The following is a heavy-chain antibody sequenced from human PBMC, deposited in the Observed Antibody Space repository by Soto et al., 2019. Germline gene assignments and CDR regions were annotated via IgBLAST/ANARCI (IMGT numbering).Heavy chain of an antibody. D-gene: IGHD2-2*01. CDR1: GYSFTSYW. CDR3: ARHLRPAAYYYYYGMDV. J-gene: IGHJ6*02. V-gene: IGHV5-10-1*01. CDR2: IDPSDSYT. Sequence: GESLKISCKGSGYSFTSYWISWVRQMPGKGLEWMGRIDPSDSYTNYSPSFQGHVTISADKSISTAYLQLSSLKASDTAMYYCARHLRPAAYYYYYGMDVWGQGTTVTVSS.